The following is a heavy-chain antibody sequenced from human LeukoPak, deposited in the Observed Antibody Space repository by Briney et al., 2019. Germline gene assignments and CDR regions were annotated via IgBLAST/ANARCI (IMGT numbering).Heavy chain of an antibody. CDR3: ARIGGSGTYWDY. Sequence: QAGRSLRLSCPPAGFTFSVYWMGWVRQAPGDGLGWVANIKYHGSDDHYVDSVRGRFTISRDNAKNSLFLQMNSLRAEDTAVYYCARIGGSGTYWDYWGQGTLVTVSS. D-gene: IGHD3-10*01. V-gene: IGHV3-7*01. J-gene: IGHJ4*02. CDR2: IKYHGSDD. CDR1: GFTFSVYW.